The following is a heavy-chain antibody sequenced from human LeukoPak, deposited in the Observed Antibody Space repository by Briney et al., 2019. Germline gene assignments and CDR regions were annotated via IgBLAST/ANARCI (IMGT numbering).Heavy chain of an antibody. Sequence: VASVKVSCKASGYTFTSYDINWVRQATGQGLEWMGWMNSNVGNTGYAQKFQGRVTMTRDTSISTAYMEVRSLRSDDTAVYYCASAPRGTIIPYELPAGPWGQGTLVTVSS. CDR3: ASAPRGTIIPYELPAGP. D-gene: IGHD2-21*01. J-gene: IGHJ5*02. CDR1: GYTFTSYD. V-gene: IGHV1-8*01. CDR2: MNSNVGNT.